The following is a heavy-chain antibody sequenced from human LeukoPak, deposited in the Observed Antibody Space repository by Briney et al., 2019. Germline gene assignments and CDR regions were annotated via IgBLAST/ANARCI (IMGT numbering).Heavy chain of an antibody. J-gene: IGHJ5*02. CDR3: ARGVGAIYNWFDP. Sequence: GASVKVSCKASGYTFTGYYMHWVRQAPGQGLEWMGWINPNSGGTNYAQKFQGRVTMTRDTSINTAYMELSRLRSDDTAVYYCARGVGAIYNWFDPWGQGTLVTVSS. D-gene: IGHD1-26*01. CDR1: GYTFTGYY. V-gene: IGHV1-2*02. CDR2: INPNSGGT.